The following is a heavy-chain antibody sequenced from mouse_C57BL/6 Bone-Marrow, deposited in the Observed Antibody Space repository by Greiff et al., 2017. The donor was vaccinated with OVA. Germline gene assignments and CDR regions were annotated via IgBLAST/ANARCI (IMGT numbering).Heavy chain of an antibody. Sequence: QVQLQQSGAELARPGASVKLSCKASGYTFTSYGISWVKQRTGQGLEWIGEIYPRSGNTYYNEKFKGKGTLTADKSSSTAYMWLRSLTSEDSAVYCCARWGPTVVAPPWFAYWGQGTLVTVSA. CDR2: IYPRSGNT. CDR1: GYTFTSYG. D-gene: IGHD1-1*01. J-gene: IGHJ3*01. V-gene: IGHV1-81*01. CDR3: ARWGPTVVAPPWFAY.